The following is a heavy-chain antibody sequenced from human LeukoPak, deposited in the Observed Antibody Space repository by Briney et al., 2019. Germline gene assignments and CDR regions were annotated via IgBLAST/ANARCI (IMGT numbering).Heavy chain of an antibody. D-gene: IGHD3-10*01. J-gene: IGHJ6*02. V-gene: IGHV1-69*13. CDR2: IIPIFGTA. CDR3: AIPPLSGSGSSRPLAGMDV. CDR1: GGTFSSYA. Sequence: SVKVSCKASGGTFSSYAISWVRQAPGQGLEWMGGIIPIFGTANYAQKFQGRVTITADESTSTAYMELSSLRSEDTAVYYCAIPPLSGSGSSRPLAGMDVWGQGTTVTVSS.